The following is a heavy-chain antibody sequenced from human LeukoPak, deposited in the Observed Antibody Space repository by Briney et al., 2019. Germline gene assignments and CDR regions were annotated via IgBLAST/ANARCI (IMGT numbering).Heavy chain of an antibody. CDR3: ARGRRYCSSTSCSQFYYYYYMDV. J-gene: IGHJ6*03. V-gene: IGHV4-34*01. D-gene: IGHD2-2*01. Sequence: SETLSLTCAVYGGSFSGYYWSWIRQPPGKGLEWIGEINHSGSTNYNPSLKSRVTISVDTSKNQFFLKLSSVTAADTAVYYCARGRRYCSSTSCSQFYYYYYMDVWGKGTTVTVSS. CDR1: GGSFSGYY. CDR2: INHSGST.